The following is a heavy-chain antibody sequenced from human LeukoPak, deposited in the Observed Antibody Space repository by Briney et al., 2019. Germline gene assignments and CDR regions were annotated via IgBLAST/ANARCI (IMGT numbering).Heavy chain of an antibody. Sequence: AAVRVCCKAAGYTFTSYDINGVRQTSGQGMEWMGWMNHKSGNEGYAQKFQGRVTMTKNTSISTAYMELSSLRSEDTAVYYCARVENYYGQDSLDPWGQGTLVTVSS. J-gene: IGHJ5*02. D-gene: IGHD3-10*01. CDR3: ARVENYYGQDSLDP. CDR2: MNHKSGNE. CDR1: GYTFTSYD. V-gene: IGHV1-8*01.